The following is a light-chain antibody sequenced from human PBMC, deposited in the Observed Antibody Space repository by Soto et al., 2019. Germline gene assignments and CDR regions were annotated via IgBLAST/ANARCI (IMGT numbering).Light chain of an antibody. CDR2: GNS. V-gene: IGLV1-40*01. J-gene: IGLJ1*01. CDR1: SSSIGAGYD. Sequence: QSVLTQPPSVSGAPGQRVTISCTGSSSSIGAGYDVHWYQQRPGTAPKLLIFGNSNRPSGVPDRFSGSKSGTSASLTITGLQDEDEGDYYCQSYDSTLSDRYVFGYGTKVNVL. CDR3: QSYDSTLSDRYV.